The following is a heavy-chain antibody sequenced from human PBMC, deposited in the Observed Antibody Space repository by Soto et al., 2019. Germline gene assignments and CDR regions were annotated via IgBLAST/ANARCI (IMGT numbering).Heavy chain of an antibody. V-gene: IGHV1-8*01. CDR1: GYTFTDYD. CDR3: AVTTGY. J-gene: IGHJ4*02. Sequence: QVRVVQSGAEVKKPGASVKVSCKTSGYTFTDYDINWVRQAPGQGLEWMGWVSPDHGNAGYARQFQGRITMTSYTSINTVLMELTNLRPEDTAVYYCAVTTGYWGQGTKVTVSS. D-gene: IGHD4-17*01. CDR2: VSPDHGNA.